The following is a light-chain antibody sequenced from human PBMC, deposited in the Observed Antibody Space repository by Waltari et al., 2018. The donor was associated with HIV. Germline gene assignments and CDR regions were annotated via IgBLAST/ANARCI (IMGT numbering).Light chain of an antibody. CDR2: EVS. Sequence: QSALTQPASVSGSPGQSITISCTGTSSAVGGYNSVYWYQQHPGKAPKLMISEVSNRPSGVTNRFSGSKSGNTASLTISGLQVEDEADYYCSSYTSSSTLYVFGTGTKVTVL. J-gene: IGLJ1*01. CDR1: SSAVGGYNS. CDR3: SSYTSSSTLYV. V-gene: IGLV2-14*01.